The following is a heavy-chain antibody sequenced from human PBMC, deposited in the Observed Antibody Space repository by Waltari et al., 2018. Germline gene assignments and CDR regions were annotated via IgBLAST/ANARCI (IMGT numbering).Heavy chain of an antibody. CDR3: ARVRRGYYDSEDAFDI. J-gene: IGHJ3*02. Sequence: QVQLVQSGAEVMKPGASVKVSCKASGYTFTSYGISWVRQAPGQGLEWMGWISAYNGNTNYAQKLQGRVTMTTDTSTSTAYMELRSLRSDDTAVYYCARVRRGYYDSEDAFDIWGQGTMVTVSS. CDR2: ISAYNGNT. CDR1: GYTFTSYG. D-gene: IGHD3-22*01. V-gene: IGHV1-18*01.